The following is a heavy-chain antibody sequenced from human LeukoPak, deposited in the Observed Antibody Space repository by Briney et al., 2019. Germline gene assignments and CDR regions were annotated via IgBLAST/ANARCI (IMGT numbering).Heavy chain of an antibody. Sequence: SGPTLVKPTQTLTLTCTFSGFSLSTTGVGVGWIRQPPGKALEWLALIYRNDDKRYSPSLKSRLTITKNTSKNQVVPSMTNMDPVDTATYYCAHRPLTTTYYYDTSGRAYFDYWGQGTLVTVSS. CDR1: GFSLSTTGVG. D-gene: IGHD3-22*01. CDR3: AHRPLTTTYYYDTSGRAYFDY. V-gene: IGHV2-5*01. J-gene: IGHJ4*02. CDR2: IYRNDDK.